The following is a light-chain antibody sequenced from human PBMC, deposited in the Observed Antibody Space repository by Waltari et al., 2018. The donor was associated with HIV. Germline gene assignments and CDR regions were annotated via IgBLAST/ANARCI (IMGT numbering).Light chain of an antibody. CDR2: KIN. V-gene: IGLV1-47*01. J-gene: IGLJ3*02. CDR3: ASWDDNLNSWV. Sequence: QSVVTQPPSASWSPGKRVTLSCSGSDSNIRSNYVHRYQDLPGTAPKRLIYKINPRSSGVPDRFSGSKSDTSASLAISGLRSEDEADYYCASWDDNLNSWVFGGGTKLTVL. CDR1: DSNIRSNY.